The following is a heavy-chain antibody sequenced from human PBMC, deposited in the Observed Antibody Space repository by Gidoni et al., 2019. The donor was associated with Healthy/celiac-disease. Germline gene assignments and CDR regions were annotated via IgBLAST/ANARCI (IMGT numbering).Heavy chain of an antibody. V-gene: IGHV3-73*01. Sequence: EVQLVASGGGLVQHGGSRQLSCATSGFPFMGSAMHWVRQASGKGLEWVGRIRSKANSYATAYAASVKGRFTISRDDSKNTAYLQMNSLKTEDTAVYYCTRLGDFWSGYLLWGQGTLVTVSS. J-gene: IGHJ4*02. D-gene: IGHD3-3*01. CDR1: GFPFMGSA. CDR3: TRLGDFWSGYLL. CDR2: IRSKANSYAT.